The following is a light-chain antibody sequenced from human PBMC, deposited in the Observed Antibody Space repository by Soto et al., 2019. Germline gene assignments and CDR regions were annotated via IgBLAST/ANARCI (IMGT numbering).Light chain of an antibody. J-gene: IGKJ5*01. CDR1: QSVSSRN. V-gene: IGKV3-20*01. CDR2: GAS. CDR3: QQYGTSPPVT. Sequence: EIVLTQSPGTLSLSPGERATLSCRASQSVSSRNLAWYRQKPGQAPRLLIYGASSRATGIPDRFSGGGSGTDFTLTISRLEPEDFAVYYCQQYGTSPPVTFGQGTRLEI.